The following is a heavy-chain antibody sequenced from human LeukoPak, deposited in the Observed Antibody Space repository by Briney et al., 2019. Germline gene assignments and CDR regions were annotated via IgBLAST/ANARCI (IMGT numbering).Heavy chain of an antibody. V-gene: IGHV3-21*01. CDR1: GFTFSSYG. Sequence: PGGSLRLSCAASGFTFSSYGMNWVRQAPGRGLEWVPSISSSSSYEYYADSLKGRFTISRDNAKNSLNLQMNSLRAEDTAVYYCARARRPGREGIAVAPYFDYWGQGTLVTVSS. CDR3: ARARRPGREGIAVAPYFDY. CDR2: ISSSSSYE. J-gene: IGHJ4*02. D-gene: IGHD6-19*01.